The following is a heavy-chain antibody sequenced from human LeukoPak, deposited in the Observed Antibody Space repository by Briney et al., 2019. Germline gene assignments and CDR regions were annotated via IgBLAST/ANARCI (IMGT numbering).Heavy chain of an antibody. D-gene: IGHD5-24*01. CDR1: GFIFRSFA. CDR2: ISGNGRDT. V-gene: IGHV3-23*01. Sequence: GGSLRLSCEGSGFIFRSFAMNWVRQVPGKGLEWVSSISGNGRDTYYADSVKGRFTISRDSPKNTLYLQMNSLLTDDTAVYYCTKDQQVATIGGYFDSWGQGALVTVSS. CDR3: TKDQQVATIGGYFDS. J-gene: IGHJ4*03.